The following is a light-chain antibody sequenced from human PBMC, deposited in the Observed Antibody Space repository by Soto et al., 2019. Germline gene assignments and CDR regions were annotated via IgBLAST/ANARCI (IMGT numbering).Light chain of an antibody. J-gene: IGKJ1*01. CDR1: QSVSNN. Sequence: EIVMTQSPAILSVSPGDRATLSCRAGQSVSNNLAWYQQKPGQTPRLVIYGASNRATGVPARFSGSGSGTEFTLTISSLQPDDFATYYCQHYNSYSEAFGQGTKV. CDR3: QHYNSYSEA. V-gene: IGKV3-15*01. CDR2: GAS.